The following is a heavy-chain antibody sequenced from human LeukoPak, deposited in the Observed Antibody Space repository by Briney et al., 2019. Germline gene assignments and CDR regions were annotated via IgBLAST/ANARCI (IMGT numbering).Heavy chain of an antibody. Sequence: PGGSLRLSCAASGFTFSSYEMSWVSQAPGKRLEWVSHISSSGVGRYYADSVKGRFTISRDNAKNSLYLQMNSLRADDTGIYYCARGAVAGLYYFDYWGQGTLVTVSS. CDR2: ISSSGVGR. D-gene: IGHD6-19*01. V-gene: IGHV3-48*03. CDR3: ARGAVAGLYYFDY. J-gene: IGHJ4*02. CDR1: GFTFSSYE.